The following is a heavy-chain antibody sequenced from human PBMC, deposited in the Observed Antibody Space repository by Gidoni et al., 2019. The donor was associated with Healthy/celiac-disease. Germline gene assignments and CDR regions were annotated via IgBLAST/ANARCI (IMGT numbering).Heavy chain of an antibody. CDR3: AKSFTRYCGGDCYSDY. J-gene: IGHJ4*02. D-gene: IGHD2-21*01. CDR2: ISGSGGST. CDR1: GFTFSSYA. V-gene: IGHV3-23*01. Sequence: EVQLLESVGGLVQPGGSLRLSCAASGFTFSSYAMSWVRQAPGKGLEWVSAISGSGGSTYYADSVKGRFTISRDNSKNTLYLQMNSLRAEDTAVYYCAKSFTRYCGGDCYSDYWGQGTLVTVSS.